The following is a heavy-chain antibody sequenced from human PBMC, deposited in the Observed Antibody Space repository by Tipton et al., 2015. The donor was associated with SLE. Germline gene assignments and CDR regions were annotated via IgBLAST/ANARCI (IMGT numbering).Heavy chain of an antibody. D-gene: IGHD3-22*01. CDR1: GGSISDYY. V-gene: IGHV4-4*07. Sequence: TLSLTCTVSGGSISDYYWSWIRQSAGKGLEWMGRFYPGGTTSYNPSFKSRVTMSADTSKNQFSLKLNSVTAADTAVYYCARAGYSDVGGYCGPTDYWGRGTLVTVSS. CDR2: FYPGGTT. CDR3: ARAGYSDVGGYCGPTDY. J-gene: IGHJ4*02.